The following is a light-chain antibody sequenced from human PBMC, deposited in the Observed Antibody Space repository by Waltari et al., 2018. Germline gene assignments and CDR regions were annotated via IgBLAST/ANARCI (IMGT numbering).Light chain of an antibody. Sequence: DIQVTQSPSSLSASVGDRVTITCRASQGISSSLAWYQQKPGTSPKLLIYAASTLQSGIPSRFSGVGSGTDFTLTINNLQPEDVSTYYCQSYYNVPITFGGGTRVEI. CDR1: QGISSS. CDR2: AAS. CDR3: QSYYNVPIT. V-gene: IGKV1-27*01. J-gene: IGKJ4*01.